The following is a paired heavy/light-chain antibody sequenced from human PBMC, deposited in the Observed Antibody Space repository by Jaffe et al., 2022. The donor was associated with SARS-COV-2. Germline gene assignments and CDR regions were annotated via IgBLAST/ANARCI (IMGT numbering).Light chain of an antibody. CDR1: AGTVTSSFY. CDR2: STG. Sequence: QAVVTQEPSLTVSPGGTVTLTCATSAGTVTSSFYPGWFQQKPGQAPRALISSTGNKYSWTPARFSGSLLGGRAALTLSGVQPEDEADYYCLLYLGGALPVFGGGTKLTVL. J-gene: IGLJ3*02. CDR3: LLYLGGALPV. V-gene: IGLV7-43*01.
Heavy chain of an antibody. CDR1: GFAVSSDY. D-gene: IGHD2-8*01. Sequence: EVQLVESGGGLIQPGGSLRLSCAASGFAVSSDYMNWVRQTPGKGLERVSVIYPRGATFHADSVEGRFTISRDNSKNILYLQLNSLRAEDTGVYYCVRGSPDYNGYHPWGQGTLVTVSS. CDR2: IYPRGAT. V-gene: IGHV3-53*01. CDR3: VRGSPDYNGYHP. J-gene: IGHJ5*02.